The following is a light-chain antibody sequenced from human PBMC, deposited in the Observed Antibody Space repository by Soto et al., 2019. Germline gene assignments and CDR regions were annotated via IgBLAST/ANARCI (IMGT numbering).Light chain of an antibody. J-gene: IGKJ4*01. Sequence: NVLTQSPGTLSLSPGERATLSCRASQRVPTKYLAWFQQKPGQAPRLLMNDVSTRVTGFPDMFSGSGSETDFTLTISRREPEDFAVYYCQNHGNYPSFGGGTKVEMK. CDR3: QNHGNYPS. CDR1: QRVPTKY. CDR2: DVS. V-gene: IGKV3-20*01.